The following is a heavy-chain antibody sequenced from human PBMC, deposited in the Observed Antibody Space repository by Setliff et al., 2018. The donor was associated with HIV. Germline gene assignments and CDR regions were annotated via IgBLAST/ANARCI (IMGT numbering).Heavy chain of an antibody. CDR3: AIDAIVGWLRPMPYY. CDR2: INVGKGDT. J-gene: IGHJ4*02. V-gene: IGHV1-3*03. D-gene: IGHD5-12*01. Sequence: ASVKVSCKASGYTFTTYSLHWVRQAPGQSLEWMGWINVGKGDTKYSQDLQGIITITKNTTANTAYMEVSGRRSEVTAVYYCAIDAIVGWLRPMPYYWGPGTLVTVSS. CDR1: GYTFTTYS.